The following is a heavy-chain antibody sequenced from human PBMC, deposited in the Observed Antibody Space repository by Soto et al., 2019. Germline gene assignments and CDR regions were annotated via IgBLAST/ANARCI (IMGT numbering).Heavy chain of an antibody. J-gene: IGHJ6*03. CDR2: ISSSSSYI. Sequence: EVQLVESGGGLVKPGGSLRLSCAASGFTFSSYSMNWVRQAPGKGLEWVSSISSSSSYIYYADSVKGRFTISRDNAKNSLYLQMNSLRAEDTAVYYCARDLCSGGSCYYYYYYMDVWGKGTTVTVSS. CDR1: GFTFSSYS. CDR3: ARDLCSGGSCYYYYYYMDV. D-gene: IGHD2-15*01. V-gene: IGHV3-21*01.